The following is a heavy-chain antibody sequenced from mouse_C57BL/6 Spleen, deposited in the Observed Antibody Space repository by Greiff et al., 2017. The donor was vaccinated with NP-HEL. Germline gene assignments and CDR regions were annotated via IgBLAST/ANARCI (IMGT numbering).Heavy chain of an antibody. V-gene: IGHV1-80*01. CDR3: ARDYDLYYYAMDY. CDR1: GYAFSSYW. J-gene: IGHJ4*01. D-gene: IGHD2-4*01. Sequence: VQLQQSGAELVKPGASVKISCKASGYAFSSYWMNWVKQRPGKGLEWIGQIYPGDGDTNYNGKFKGKATLTADKSSSTAYMQLSSLTSEDSAVYFCARDYDLYYYAMDYWGQGTSVTVSS. CDR2: IYPGDGDT.